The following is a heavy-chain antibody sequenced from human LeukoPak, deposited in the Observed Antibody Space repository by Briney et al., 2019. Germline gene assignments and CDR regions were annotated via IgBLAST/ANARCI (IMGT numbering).Heavy chain of an antibody. CDR1: GDSVSSNSAA. Sequence: SQTLSLTCAISGDSVSSNSAAWNWIRHAPSRGLEWLGRTYYRSKWYNDYAVSVKSRITINPDTSKKQFSLQLNSVTPEDTAVYYCARVARYSSSWYPFDYWGQGTLVTVSS. D-gene: IGHD6-13*01. CDR2: TYYRSKWYN. CDR3: ARVARYSSSWYPFDY. V-gene: IGHV6-1*01. J-gene: IGHJ4*02.